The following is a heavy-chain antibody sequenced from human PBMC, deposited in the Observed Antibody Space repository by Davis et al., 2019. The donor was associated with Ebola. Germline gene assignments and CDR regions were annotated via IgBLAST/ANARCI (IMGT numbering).Heavy chain of an antibody. CDR1: GYSFTDDG. V-gene: IGHV1-18*01. CDR3: ARDVRGITGPSEY. CDR2: ISTYNGNT. Sequence: SVTVSCKAPGYSFTDDGTSWARQPPGQGLEWMGWISTYNGNTNYAQKFQGRITMTTDTSTSTAHMELRILRSDDTARYYCARDVRGITGPSEYWGQGTLVTVSS. D-gene: IGHD1-1*01. J-gene: IGHJ4*01.